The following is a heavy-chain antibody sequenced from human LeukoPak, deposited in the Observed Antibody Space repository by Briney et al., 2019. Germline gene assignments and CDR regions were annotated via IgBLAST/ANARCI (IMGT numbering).Heavy chain of an antibody. CDR3: AKVRGVGATDGWFDY. V-gene: IGHV3-21*04. CDR2: ISSSSSYI. Sequence: GGSLRLSCAASGFTFSSYSMNWVRQAPGKGLEWVSSISSSSSYIYYADSVKGRFTISRDNAKNSLYLQMNSLRAEDTAVYYCAKVRGVGATDGWFDYWGQGTLVTVSS. J-gene: IGHJ4*02. D-gene: IGHD1-26*01. CDR1: GFTFSSYS.